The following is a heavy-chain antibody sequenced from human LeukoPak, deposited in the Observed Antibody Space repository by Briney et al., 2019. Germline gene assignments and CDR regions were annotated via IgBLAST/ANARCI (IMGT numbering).Heavy chain of an antibody. CDR3: ARADDYDFWSGYVSFDY. D-gene: IGHD3-3*01. Sequence: GGSLRLSCAASGFSFRDYWMSWVRQAPGKGLEWVSSISSSSSYIYYADSVKGRFTISRDNAKNSLYLQMNSLRAEDTAVYYCARADDYDFWSGYVSFDYWGQGTLVTVSS. V-gene: IGHV3-21*01. J-gene: IGHJ4*02. CDR1: GFSFRDYW. CDR2: ISSSSSYI.